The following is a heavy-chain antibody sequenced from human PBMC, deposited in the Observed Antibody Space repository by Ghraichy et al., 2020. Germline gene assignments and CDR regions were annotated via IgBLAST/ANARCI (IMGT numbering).Heavy chain of an antibody. CDR1: GGSISSSNW. CDR2: IYHSGST. V-gene: IGHV4-4*02. CDR3: ASRVYIAGAGYFDY. J-gene: IGHJ4*02. D-gene: IGHD6-19*01. Sequence: EALNISCAVSGGSISSSNWWSWVRQPPGKGLEWIGEIYHSGSTNYNPSLKSRVTISVDKSKNQFSLKLSSVTAADTAVYYCASRVYIAGAGYFDYWGQGTLVTVSS.